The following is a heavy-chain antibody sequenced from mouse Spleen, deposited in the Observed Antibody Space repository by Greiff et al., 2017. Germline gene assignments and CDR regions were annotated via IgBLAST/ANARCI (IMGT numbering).Heavy chain of an antibody. V-gene: IGHV5-9-3*01. CDR1: GFTFSSYA. CDR2: ISSGGGNT. Sequence: EVHLVESGGGLVKLGGSLKLSCAASGFTFSSYAMSWVRQTPEKRLEWVATISSGGGNTYYPDSVKGRFTISRDNAKNTLYLQMSSLKSEDTAMYYCARHRNWAFDYWGQGTTLTVSS. D-gene: IGHD4-1*01. J-gene: IGHJ2*01. CDR3: ARHRNWAFDY.